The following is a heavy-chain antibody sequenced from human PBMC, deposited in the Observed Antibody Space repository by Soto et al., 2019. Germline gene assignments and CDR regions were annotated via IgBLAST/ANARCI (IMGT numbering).Heavy chain of an antibody. CDR3: ARATYDSSTYYLDS. Sequence: QVQLQESGPGLAKPSQTLSLTCTVSGASISGGDYYWTWIRQPPGKGLEWIGSIYYTGNSYYNPSLKTRVSISVDPSNDQFSLRLSSVTAADTAVYYCARATYDSSTYYLDSWGQGTLVTVSA. V-gene: IGHV4-30-4*01. D-gene: IGHD3-22*01. CDR1: GASISGGDYY. CDR2: IYYTGNS. J-gene: IGHJ4*02.